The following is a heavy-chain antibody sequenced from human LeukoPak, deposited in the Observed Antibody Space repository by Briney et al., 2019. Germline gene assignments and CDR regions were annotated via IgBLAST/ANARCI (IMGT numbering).Heavy chain of an antibody. Sequence: GGSLRLSCAASGFTFDDYGMSWVRQAPGKGLEWVSGINWSGGSTGYADSVKGRFTISRDNAKNSLYLQMNSLRAEDTALYYCARAIGYCTNGVCPFYYMDVWGKGTTVTVSS. V-gene: IGHV3-20*04. CDR3: ARAIGYCTNGVCPFYYMDV. CDR1: GFTFDDYG. J-gene: IGHJ6*03. D-gene: IGHD2-8*01. CDR2: INWSGGST.